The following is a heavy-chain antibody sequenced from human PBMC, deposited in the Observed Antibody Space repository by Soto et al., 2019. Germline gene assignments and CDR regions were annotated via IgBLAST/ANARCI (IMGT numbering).Heavy chain of an antibody. Sequence: EVQLVESGGGLVQPGGSLRLSCAASGFTFSSYSMNWVRQAPGKGLEWVSYISSSSSTIYYADSVKGRFTISRDNTKNSLYLQMSSLRAEATAVYYCAGGRSSWNGALRVDYWGPGTLVTVSS. D-gene: IGHD6-13*01. CDR1: GFTFSSYS. J-gene: IGHJ4*02. CDR2: ISSSSSTI. CDR3: AGGRSSWNGALRVDY. V-gene: IGHV3-48*01.